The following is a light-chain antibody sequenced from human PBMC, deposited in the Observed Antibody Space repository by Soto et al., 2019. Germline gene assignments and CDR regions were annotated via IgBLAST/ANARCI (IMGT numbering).Light chain of an antibody. V-gene: IGKV3-20*01. J-gene: IGKJ1*01. Sequence: ERVLTQSPGTLSLSLGQSATLSCSASQSLRTNSLAWYQQKPGQSPRLLISGVYSRAAGIPDRFSGSGSGTDFTLTISRLEPEDFAVYYCQQYDTSPRTFGQGTTVEIK. CDR2: GVY. CDR1: QSLRTNS. CDR3: QQYDTSPRT.